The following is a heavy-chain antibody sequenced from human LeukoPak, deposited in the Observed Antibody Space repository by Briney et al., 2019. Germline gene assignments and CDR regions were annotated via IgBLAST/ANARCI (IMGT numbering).Heavy chain of an antibody. CDR3: ARDGGGAHYYSVDY. Sequence: GSLRLSCVASGFTSSLYAMNWVRQAPGKGLEWIGSIYHSGTTYYNPSLKSRVTMSVDKAKYQFSLKLISVTAADTAVYYCARDGGGAHYYSVDYWGQGTLVTVSS. CDR2: IYHSGTT. CDR1: GFTSSLYA. V-gene: IGHV4-38-2*02. D-gene: IGHD3-22*01. J-gene: IGHJ4*02.